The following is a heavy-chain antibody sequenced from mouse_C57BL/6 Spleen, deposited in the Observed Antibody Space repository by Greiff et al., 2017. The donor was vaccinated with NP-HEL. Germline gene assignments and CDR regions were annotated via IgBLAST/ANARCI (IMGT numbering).Heavy chain of an antibody. J-gene: IGHJ1*03. CDR3: ARYGLGDWYFDV. Sequence: EVKVEESGGGLVQPGGSLSLSCAASGFTFTDYYMSWVRQPPGKALEWLGFIRNKANGYTTEYSASVKGRFTISRDNSQSILYLQMNALRAEDSATYYCARYGLGDWYFDVWGTGTTVTVSS. D-gene: IGHD4-1*01. CDR2: IRNKANGYTT. CDR1: GFTFTDYY. V-gene: IGHV7-3*01.